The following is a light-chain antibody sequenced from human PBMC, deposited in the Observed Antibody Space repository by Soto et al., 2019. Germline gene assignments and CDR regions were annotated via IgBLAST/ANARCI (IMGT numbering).Light chain of an antibody. V-gene: IGKV1-12*01. CDR1: RNIGDR. J-gene: IGKJ1*01. CDR2: TAS. CDR3: LQAYTFPRT. Sequence: DIQMTPSPSSVSASVGARVTITCRASRNIGDRLAWFRHKPGKAPQLLIQTASTLVRETPSRFSGSGSGTDFLLTINNVQPEDFATYYCLQAYTFPRTFGQGTKVDIK.